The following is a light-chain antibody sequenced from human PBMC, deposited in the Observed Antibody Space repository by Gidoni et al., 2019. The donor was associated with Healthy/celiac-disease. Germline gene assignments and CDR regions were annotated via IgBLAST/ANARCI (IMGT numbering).Light chain of an antibody. Sequence: QSALTPPASVSXXXGPSITISCTGTSSDLGCYNYVSWYQQHPGKAPKLMIYEVSHRPSGVSNRFAGSKSGNTASLXISGLQAEDEADYYCSSYTSSSSVVFGGGXKLTVL. J-gene: IGLJ2*01. CDR3: SSYTSSSSVV. CDR2: EVS. CDR1: SSDLGCYNY. V-gene: IGLV2-14*01.